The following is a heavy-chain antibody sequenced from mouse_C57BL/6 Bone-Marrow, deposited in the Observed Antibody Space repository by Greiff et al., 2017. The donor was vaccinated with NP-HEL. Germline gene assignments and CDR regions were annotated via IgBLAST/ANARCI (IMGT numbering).Heavy chain of an antibody. D-gene: IGHD2-1*01. CDR3: ARGGGNYGRWFAY. J-gene: IGHJ3*01. CDR2: ISNGGGST. Sequence: DVQLVESGGGLVQPGGSLKLSCAASGFTFSDYYMYWVRQTPEKRLEWVAYISNGGGSTYYPDTVKGRFTISRDNAKNTLYLQMSRLKSEDTAMYYCARGGGNYGRWFAYWGQGTLVTVSA. V-gene: IGHV5-12*01. CDR1: GFTFSDYY.